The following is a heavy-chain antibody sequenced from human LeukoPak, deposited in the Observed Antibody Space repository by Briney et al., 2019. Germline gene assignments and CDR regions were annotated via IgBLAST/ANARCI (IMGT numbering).Heavy chain of an antibody. J-gene: IGHJ4*02. V-gene: IGHV1-2*02. CDR2: INPNSGGT. Sequence: ASVKVSCKTSGYTFTGYYMHWVRQAPGQGLEWMGWINPNSGGTNYAQKFQGRVTMTRDTSISTAYMELSSLRAEDTAVYYCARVHYFYGGNSEVYFDYWGQGTLVTVSS. CDR3: ARVHYFYGGNSEVYFDY. CDR1: GYTFTGYY. D-gene: IGHD4-23*01.